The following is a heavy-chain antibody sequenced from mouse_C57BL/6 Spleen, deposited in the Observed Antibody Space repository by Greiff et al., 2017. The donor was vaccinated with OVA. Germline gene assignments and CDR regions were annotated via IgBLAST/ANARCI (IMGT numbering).Heavy chain of an antibody. V-gene: IGHV1-82*01. CDR1: GYAFSSSW. CDR2: IYPGDGDT. Sequence: VQLQQSGPELVKPGASVKISCKASGYAFSSSWMNWVKQRPGKGLEWIGRIYPGDGDTNYNGKFKGKATLTADKSSSKAYMQLSSLTSEDSAVYFCARFPYGNYGFDYWGQGTTLTVSS. D-gene: IGHD2-10*02. CDR3: ARFPYGNYGFDY. J-gene: IGHJ2*01.